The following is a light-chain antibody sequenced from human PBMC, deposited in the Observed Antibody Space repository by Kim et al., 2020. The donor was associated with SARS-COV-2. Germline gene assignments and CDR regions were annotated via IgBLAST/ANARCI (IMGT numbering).Light chain of an antibody. J-gene: IGLJ1*01. CDR1: SSNIGNNA. CDR2: YDD. CDR3: AAWDDSLYGYV. V-gene: IGLV1-36*01. Sequence: QRVTISCSGSSSNIGNNAVNWYQQLPGKAPKLLIYYDDLLPSGVSDRFSGSKSGTSASLAISGLQSEDEADYYCAAWDDSLYGYVFGTGTKVTVL.